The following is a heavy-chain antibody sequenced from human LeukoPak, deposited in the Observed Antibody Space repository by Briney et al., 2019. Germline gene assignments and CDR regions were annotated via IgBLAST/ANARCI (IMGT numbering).Heavy chain of an antibody. CDR3: AGELLTWGAFNI. Sequence: SETLSLTCTVPGGSISSYYWSWIRQPPGKGLEWIGYIYYSGSTNYNPSLKSRVTISVDTSKNQFSLKLSSVTAADTAVYYCAGELLTWGAFNIWGQGTMVTVSS. CDR2: IYYSGST. CDR1: GGSISSYY. V-gene: IGHV4-59*08. J-gene: IGHJ3*02. D-gene: IGHD1-26*01.